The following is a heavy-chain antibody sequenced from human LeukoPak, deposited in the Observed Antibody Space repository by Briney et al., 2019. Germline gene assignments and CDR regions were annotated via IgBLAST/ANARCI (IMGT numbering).Heavy chain of an antibody. V-gene: IGHV3-30*18. Sequence: PGRSLRLSCAASGFTFSSYGMHWVRQAPGKGLERVAVISYDGSNKYYADSVKGRFTISRDNSKNTLYLQMNSLRAEDTAVYYCAKDSPMDYWGQGILVTVSS. CDR3: AKDSPMDY. J-gene: IGHJ4*02. CDR1: GFTFSSYG. CDR2: ISYDGSNK.